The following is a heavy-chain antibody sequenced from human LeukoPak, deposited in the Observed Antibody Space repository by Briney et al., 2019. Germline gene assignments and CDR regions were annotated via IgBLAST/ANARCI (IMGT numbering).Heavy chain of an antibody. CDR1: GGSFSGYY. Sequence: SETLSLTCAVYGGSFSGYYWSWIRQPPGKGLEWIGEINHSGSTNYNPSLKSRVTISVDTSKNQFSLKLSSVTAADTAVYYCARLSTGFDYWGQGTLVTVSS. CDR3: ARLSTGFDY. J-gene: IGHJ4*02. CDR2: INHSGST. D-gene: IGHD2/OR15-2a*01. V-gene: IGHV4-34*01.